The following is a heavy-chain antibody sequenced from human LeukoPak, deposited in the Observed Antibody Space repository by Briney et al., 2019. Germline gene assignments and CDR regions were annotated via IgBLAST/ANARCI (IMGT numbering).Heavy chain of an antibody. D-gene: IGHD6-6*01. V-gene: IGHV4-59*02. CDR3: ARDQSIAARPGYYYMDV. J-gene: IGHJ6*03. Sequence: SETLSLTCTVSCGSVSSYYWSWIRQPPGKGLEWIGYIYYSGSTNYNPSLKSRVTISVDTSKNQFSLKLSSVTAADTAVYYCARDQSIAARPGYYYMDVWGKGTTVTVSS. CDR2: IYYSGST. CDR1: CGSVSSYY.